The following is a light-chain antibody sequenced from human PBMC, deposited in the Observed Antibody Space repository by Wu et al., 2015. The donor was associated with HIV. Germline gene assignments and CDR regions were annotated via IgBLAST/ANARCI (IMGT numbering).Light chain of an antibody. Sequence: LSCRASQXVASFLAWVPTRNLARLPGSSSMMHPTGPLASQARFSGMGSGTDFTLTISSLEPEDFAVYYCQQRRYWPLYTFGQGTKLEIK. J-gene: IGKJ2*01. CDR1: QXVASF. V-gene: IGKV3-11*01. CDR2: MHP. CDR3: QQRRYWPLYT.